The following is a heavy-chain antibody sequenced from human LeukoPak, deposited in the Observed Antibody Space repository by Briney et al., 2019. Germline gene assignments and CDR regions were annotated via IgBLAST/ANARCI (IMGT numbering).Heavy chain of an antibody. Sequence: SETLSLTCTVSGGSISSSSYYWGWIRQPPGKGLEWIGSIYYSGSTYYNPSLKSRVTISVDTSKNQFSLKLSSVTAADTAVYYCASLKVVPASLGFDPWGQGTLATVSS. CDR3: ASLKVVPASLGFDP. J-gene: IGHJ5*02. CDR2: IYYSGST. V-gene: IGHV4-39*01. CDR1: GGSISSSSYY. D-gene: IGHD2-2*01.